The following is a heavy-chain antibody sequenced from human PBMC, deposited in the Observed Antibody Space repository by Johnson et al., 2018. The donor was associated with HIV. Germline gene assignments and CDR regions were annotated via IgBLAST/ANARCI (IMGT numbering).Heavy chain of an antibody. J-gene: IGHJ3*02. D-gene: IGHD1-26*01. V-gene: IGHV3-53*02. CDR1: GFSVSDNY. CDR3: ARFTERYSGSAVPHGAFDI. CDR2: IYRSGTT. Sequence: VQLVETGGGWIQPGRSLRLSCAVTGFSVSDNYMTWVRQAPGRGLEWVSSIYRSGTTYHASSVKGRFTISRDDSKTTLYLQMNSLRAEDTALYYCARFTERYSGSAVPHGAFDIWGQGTMVTVSS.